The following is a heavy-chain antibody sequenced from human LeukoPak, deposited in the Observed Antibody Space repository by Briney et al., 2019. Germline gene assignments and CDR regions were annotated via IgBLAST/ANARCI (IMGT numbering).Heavy chain of an antibody. CDR1: GYTFTSYG. V-gene: IGHV1-18*01. CDR3: AREPATAIAPYYYYGMDV. J-gene: IGHJ6*02. D-gene: IGHD2-2*02. CDR2: ISAYNGNT. Sequence: ASVKVSCKASGYTFTSYGISWVRQAPGQGLEWMGWISAYNGNTNYAQKLQGRVTMTTDTSTSTAYMELRSLRSDDTAVYYCAREPATAIAPYYYYGMDVWGQGTTVTVSS.